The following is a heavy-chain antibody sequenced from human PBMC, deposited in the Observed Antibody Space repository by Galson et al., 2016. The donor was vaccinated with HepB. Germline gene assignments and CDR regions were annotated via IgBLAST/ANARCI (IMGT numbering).Heavy chain of an antibody. CDR3: AEKRDYDFWSGYEK. V-gene: IGHV1-24*01. CDR2: FDPEDGET. CDR1: GGTFSSYA. D-gene: IGHD3-3*01. Sequence: SVKVSCKASGGTFSSYAISWVRQAPGQGLEWMGGFDPEDGETIYAQKFQGRVTMTEDTSTDTAYMELSSLRSEDTAVYYCAEKRDYDFWSGYEKWGQGTLVTVSS. J-gene: IGHJ4*02.